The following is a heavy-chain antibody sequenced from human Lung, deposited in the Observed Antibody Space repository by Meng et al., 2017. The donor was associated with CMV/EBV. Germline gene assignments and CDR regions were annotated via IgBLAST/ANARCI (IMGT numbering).Heavy chain of an antibody. CDR1: GGSTNSYY. J-gene: IGHJ5*02. D-gene: IGHD3-16*01. V-gene: IGHV4-59*01. CDR3: ARGRAQIGWLDP. Sequence: ESLKISCTVSGGSTNSYYWTWIRQAPGKGLEWIGYGFYTGTTKYNPSLKSRVTMSQDTSKSHFSLKLTSVTAADTAIYYCARGRAQIGWLDPWGQGTLVTVSS. CDR2: GFYTGTT.